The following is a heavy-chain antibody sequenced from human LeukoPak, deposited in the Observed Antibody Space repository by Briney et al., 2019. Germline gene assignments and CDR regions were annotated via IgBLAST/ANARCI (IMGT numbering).Heavy chain of an antibody. V-gene: IGHV3-11*01. CDR2: ISGSGNTI. CDR3: AKSSYCISSTCYGRAFEI. J-gene: IGHJ3*02. D-gene: IGHD2-2*01. Sequence: GRTLRLSCAVSRFTSSGFSISSIRQAPGKGLEWLSCISGSGNTIYYADSVKGRFTISRDNAKQSVYLEMNSLRAEDTAVYYCAKSSYCISSTCYGRAFEIWGQGTMVTVSS. CDR1: RFTSSGFS.